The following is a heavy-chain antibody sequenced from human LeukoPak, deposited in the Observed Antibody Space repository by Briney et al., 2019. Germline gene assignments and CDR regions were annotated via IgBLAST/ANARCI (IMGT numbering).Heavy chain of an antibody. D-gene: IGHD6-6*01. CDR3: ARARDEYYFDY. J-gene: IGHJ4*02. CDR1: GFTFRNFG. V-gene: IGHV3-33*01. CDR2: IRYDGNEK. Sequence: GGSLRLSCAVSGFTFRNFGMHWVRQAPGKGLEWVTVIRYDGNEKYYADSVKGRFTISTDNSKNMLYLQMNNLRVEDTAVYYCARARDEYYFDYWGQGALVTVSS.